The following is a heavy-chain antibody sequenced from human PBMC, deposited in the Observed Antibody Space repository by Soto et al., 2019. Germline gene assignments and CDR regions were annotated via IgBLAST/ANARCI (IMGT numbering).Heavy chain of an antibody. J-gene: IGHJ4*02. Sequence: EVQLLESGGGLVQPGGSLRLSCAASGFTFSSYAMSWVRQAPGKGLEWVSAISGSGGSTYYADSVKGRFTISSDNSKNTLNLQMNSLRAEDTAGYYCAKDPQGGGIAAAGTGGSGFGFGYWGQGTLVTVSS. CDR2: ISGSGGST. D-gene: IGHD6-13*01. CDR1: GFTFSSYA. V-gene: IGHV3-23*01. CDR3: AKDPQGGGIAAAGTGGSGFGFGY.